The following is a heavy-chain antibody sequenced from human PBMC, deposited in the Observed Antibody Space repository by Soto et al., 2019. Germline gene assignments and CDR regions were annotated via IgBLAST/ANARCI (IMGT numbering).Heavy chain of an antibody. CDR1: VGSISGYY. D-gene: IGHD2-15*01. J-gene: IGHJ3*01. V-gene: IGHV4-4*07. Sequence: SSETLSLTCTVSVGSISGYYWNWIRQPAGKGLEWVGRVYSTGSTNYNPSLKSRVTMSLDTSKNQFSLKLNSVTAADTAVYYCARARWYDAFDVWGQGTVVTVSS. CDR3: ARARWYDAFDV. CDR2: VYSTGST.